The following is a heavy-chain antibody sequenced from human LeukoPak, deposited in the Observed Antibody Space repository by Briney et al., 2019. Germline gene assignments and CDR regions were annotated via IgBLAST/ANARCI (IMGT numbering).Heavy chain of an antibody. J-gene: IGHJ5*02. CDR3: ARDVALACSWYWFDP. CDR1: GYTFTGYY. Sequence: ASVKVSCKASGYTFTGYYMRWVRQAPGQGLEWMGWINPNSGGTNYAQKFQGRVTMTRDTSISTAYMELSRLRSDDTAVYYCARDVALACSWYWFDPWGQGTLVTVSS. CDR2: INPNSGGT. D-gene: IGHD6-19*01. V-gene: IGHV1-2*02.